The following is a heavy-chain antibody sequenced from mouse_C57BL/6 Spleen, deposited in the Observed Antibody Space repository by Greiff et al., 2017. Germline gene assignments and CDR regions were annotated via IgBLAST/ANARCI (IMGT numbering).Heavy chain of an antibody. CDR1: GYSITSGYY. CDR2: ISYDGSN. Sequence: VQLQESGPGLVKPSQSLSLTCSVTGYSITSGYYWNWIRQFPGNKLEWMGYISYDGSNNYNPSLKNRISITRDTSKNQFFLKLNSVTTEDTATYYCAREDYGSRGYFDYWGQGTTLTVSS. V-gene: IGHV3-6*01. CDR3: AREDYGSRGYFDY. J-gene: IGHJ2*01. D-gene: IGHD1-1*01.